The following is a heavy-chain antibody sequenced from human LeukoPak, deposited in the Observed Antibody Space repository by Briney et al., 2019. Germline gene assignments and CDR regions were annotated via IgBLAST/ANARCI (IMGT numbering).Heavy chain of an antibody. J-gene: IGHJ4*02. V-gene: IGHV4-34*01. D-gene: IGHD6-19*01. CDR2: INHSGST. CDR1: GGSFSGYY. Sequence: SETLSLTCAVYGGSFSGYYWSWIRQPPGKGLEWIGEINHSGSTNYNPSLKSRVTISVDTSKNQFSLKLSSVTAADTAVYYCARQSEPYSSSFDYWGQGTLVTVSS. CDR3: ARQSEPYSSSFDY.